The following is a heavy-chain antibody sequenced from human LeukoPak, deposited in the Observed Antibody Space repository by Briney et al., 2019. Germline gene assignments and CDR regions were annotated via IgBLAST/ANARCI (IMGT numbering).Heavy chain of an antibody. D-gene: IGHD6-13*01. CDR3: AREVVFSSDVVIDWFDP. V-gene: IGHV4-59*01. Sequence: SETLYLTCTVSGGSISSYYWSWIRQPPGKGLEWIGYIYYSGSTNYNPSLKSRVTISVDTSKNQFSLKLSSVTAADTAVYYCAREVVFSSDVVIDWFDPWGQGTLVTVSS. CDR2: IYYSGST. CDR1: GGSISSYY. J-gene: IGHJ5*02.